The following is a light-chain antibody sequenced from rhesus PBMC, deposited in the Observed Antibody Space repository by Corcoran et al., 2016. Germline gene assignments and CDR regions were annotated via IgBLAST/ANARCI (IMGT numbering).Light chain of an antibody. CDR2: EGT. J-gene: IGLJ1*01. CDR3: CSHAGSYNHI. V-gene: IGLV2-32*01. Sequence: QAALTQPRSVSGSPGQSVTISCTGPSSDIRDYNSFSWYQQHPDTAPKLIIYEGTQRPSGVSDRLSGSKSGSMDSLIISGLQAEDEADYFGCSHAGSYNHIFDVGTRLTVL. CDR1: SSDIRDYNS.